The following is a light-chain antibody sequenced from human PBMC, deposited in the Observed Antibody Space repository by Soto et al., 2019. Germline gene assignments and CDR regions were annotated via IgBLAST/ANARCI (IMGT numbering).Light chain of an antibody. J-gene: IGKJ5*01. CDR1: QSISSW. Sequence: DIQISQSSSPRSASVAYRVPIPCRASQSISSWLAWYQQKPGKAPKLLIYKAPSLESGVPSRFSGSGSGTEFTLTISSLQPDDSATYYCQQCNRYPITFGQGTRLEIK. CDR2: KAP. CDR3: QQCNRYPIT. V-gene: IGKV1-5*03.